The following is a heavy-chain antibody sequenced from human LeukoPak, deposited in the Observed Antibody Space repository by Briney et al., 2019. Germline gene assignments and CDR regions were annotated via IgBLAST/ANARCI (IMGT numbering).Heavy chain of an antibody. CDR3: ARGGGQQLVPEDY. J-gene: IGHJ4*02. CDR1: GFTFSSYS. CDR2: ISSSSSYI. Sequence: KTGGSLRLSCAASGFTFSSYSMNWVRQAPGKGLEWVSSISSSSSYIYYADSVKGRFTISRDNAMNSLYLQMNSLRAEDTAVYYCARGGGQQLVPEDYWGQGTLVTVSS. V-gene: IGHV3-21*01. D-gene: IGHD6-13*01.